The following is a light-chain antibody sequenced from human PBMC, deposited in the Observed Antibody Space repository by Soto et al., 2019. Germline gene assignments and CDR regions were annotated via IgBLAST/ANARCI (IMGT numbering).Light chain of an antibody. J-gene: IGKJ5*01. V-gene: IGKV1-33*01. CDR1: QDINSY. CDR2: DAF. CDR3: QQYDTFPVT. Sequence: DIQMTQSPSSLSASLGDRVSMTCQASQDINSYLSWYQQRPGKAPKLLIYDAFTLETGVPSRFSGSGSGTDFIFTISSLQPEDFATYYCQQYDTFPVTFGQGTRLEIK.